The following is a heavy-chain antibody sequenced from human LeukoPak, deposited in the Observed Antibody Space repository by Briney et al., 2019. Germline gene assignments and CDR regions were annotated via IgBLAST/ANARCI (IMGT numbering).Heavy chain of an antibody. V-gene: IGHV3-23*01. Sequence: PGGSLRLSCAASGFIFSRYAMRWVRQAPGEGLEGVSDINDNGGGTFYADSVKGRFTISRDNHENTLFLQMNSLRAEDTAVYYCAKEPREYCSSTSCPNWFDSWGQSPLVTVSS. J-gene: IGHJ5*01. CDR3: AKEPREYCSSTSCPNWFDS. CDR1: GFIFSRYA. D-gene: IGHD2-2*01. CDR2: INDNGGGT.